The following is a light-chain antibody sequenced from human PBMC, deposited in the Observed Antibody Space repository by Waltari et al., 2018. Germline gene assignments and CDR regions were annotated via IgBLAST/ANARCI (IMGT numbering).Light chain of an antibody. J-gene: IGLJ3*02. CDR1: SSDVGNYNR. CDR2: DVT. V-gene: IGLV2-18*02. Sequence: QSALTQPPSVSGSPGQSVTISCTATSSDVGNYNRVSWYQQSPGTAPKLMIYDVTNRPSGVPDRFSGSKSGNTASLTISGLQAEDEADYYCSSPTTSITWVFGGGIKLTVL. CDR3: SSPTTSITWV.